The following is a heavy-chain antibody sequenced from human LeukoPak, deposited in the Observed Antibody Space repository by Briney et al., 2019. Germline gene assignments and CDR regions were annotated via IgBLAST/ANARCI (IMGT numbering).Heavy chain of an antibody. D-gene: IGHD5-18*01. J-gene: IGHJ4*02. Sequence: SETLSLTCAVYGGSFSGYYWSWIRQPPGKGLEWIGEINHSGSTNYNPSLKSRVTISVDTSKNQFSLKLSSVTAADTAVYYCARAPPYNGGYSYAALDYWGQGTLVTVSS. CDR3: ARAPPYNGGYSYAALDY. V-gene: IGHV4-34*01. CDR2: INHSGST. CDR1: GGSFSGYY.